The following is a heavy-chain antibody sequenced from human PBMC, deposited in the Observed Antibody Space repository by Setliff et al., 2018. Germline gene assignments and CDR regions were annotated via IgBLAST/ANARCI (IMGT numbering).Heavy chain of an antibody. Sequence: GGSLRLSCAASGFTFIDYYMNWIRQTPRKGLEWISHIDPRGSPVDYVDSVKGQFTISRDNTKNLVYLQMDSLRADDTAVYYCTRSRGTTVYDYWGQGTLVTVSS. D-gene: IGHD1-7*01. CDR1: GFTFIDYY. CDR2: IDPRGSPV. J-gene: IGHJ4*02. V-gene: IGHV3-11*01. CDR3: TRSRGTTVYDY.